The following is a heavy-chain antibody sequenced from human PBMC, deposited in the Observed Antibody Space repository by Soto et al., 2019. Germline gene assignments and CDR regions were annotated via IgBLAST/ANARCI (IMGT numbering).Heavy chain of an antibody. J-gene: IGHJ4*02. D-gene: IGHD6-19*01. CDR1: GGTFTTYD. Sequence: SVKVSCKASGGTFTTYDISWVRQAPGQGLEWMGGIIPLFDATKYAQKFQGRVTITADKSTGTAYMELSSLRSEDTAMYYCARDRSSSWYNGTFYFDSWGQGTLVTVSS. V-gene: IGHV1-69*06. CDR3: ARDRSSSWYNGTFYFDS. CDR2: IIPLFDAT.